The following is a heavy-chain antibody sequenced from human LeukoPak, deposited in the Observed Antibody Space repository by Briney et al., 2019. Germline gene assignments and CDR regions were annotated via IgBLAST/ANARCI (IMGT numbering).Heavy chain of an antibody. D-gene: IGHD3-3*01. CDR2: ISYDGSNK. Sequence: RGSLRLSCAASGFTFSSYAMHWVRQAPGKGLEWVAVISYDGSNKYYADSVKGRFTISRDNSKNALYLQMNSLRAEDTAVYYCARSGLNYDFWSEYDYWGQGTLVTVSS. V-gene: IGHV3-30-3*01. CDR3: ARSGLNYDFWSEYDY. CDR1: GFTFSSYA. J-gene: IGHJ4*02.